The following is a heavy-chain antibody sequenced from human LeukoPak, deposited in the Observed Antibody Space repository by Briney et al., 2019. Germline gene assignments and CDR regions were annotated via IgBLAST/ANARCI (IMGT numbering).Heavy chain of an antibody. D-gene: IGHD6-6*01. CDR2: IYYSGST. Sequence: KSSETLSLTCAVSGGSISSYDWIWIRQPPGKGLEWIGYIYYSGSTNYNPSLKSRVTISVDTSNNQFSLKLSSVTAADTAVYYCARDDRYSSSSGYCQHWGQGTLVTVSS. V-gene: IGHV4-59*01. J-gene: IGHJ1*01. CDR1: GGSISSYD. CDR3: ARDDRYSSSSGYCQH.